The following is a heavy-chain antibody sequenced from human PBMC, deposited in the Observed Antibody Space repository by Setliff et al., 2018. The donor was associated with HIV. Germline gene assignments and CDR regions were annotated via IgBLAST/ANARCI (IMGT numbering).Heavy chain of an antibody. CDR2: FHYSGPT. V-gene: IGHV4-39*02. Sequence: SETLSLTCNVSGGSISTSSYYWGWIRQPPGKGLEWIGSFHYSGPTSYNPSLRRRVTISVDTSKNQFSLELTSVTAADTAVYYCARDQSIAARYLFDPWGQGTLVT. CDR1: GGSISTSSYY. J-gene: IGHJ5*02. D-gene: IGHD6-6*01. CDR3: ARDQSIAARYLFDP.